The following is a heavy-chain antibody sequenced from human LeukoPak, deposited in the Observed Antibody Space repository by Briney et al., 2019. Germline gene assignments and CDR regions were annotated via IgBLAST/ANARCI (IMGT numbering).Heavy chain of an antibody. CDR3: ARDGEDVARSGRVYGMDV. D-gene: IGHD2-15*01. CDR1: GYTFTGYY. CDR2: INPNSGGT. V-gene: IGHV1-2*02. J-gene: IGHJ6*02. Sequence: ASVKVFCKASGYTFTGYYMHWVRQAPGQGLEWMGWINPNSGGTDYAEKFKGRVTMTRDTSLSTTYMELSSLRSDDTAVYYCARDGEDVARSGRVYGMDVWGQGTTVTVSS.